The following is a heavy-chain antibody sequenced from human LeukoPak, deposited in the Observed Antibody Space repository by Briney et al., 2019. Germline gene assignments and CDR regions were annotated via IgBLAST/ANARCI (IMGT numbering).Heavy chain of an antibody. D-gene: IGHD6-13*01. CDR1: GGSISSGSYY. J-gene: IGHJ6*03. V-gene: IGHV4-61*02. CDR3: ARDPIAAAMSPGYYMDV. Sequence: SQTLSLTCTVSGGSISSGSYYWSWIRQPAGKGLEWIGRIYTSGSTNYNPSLKSRVTISVDTSKNQFSLKLSSVTAADTAVYYCARDPIAAAMSPGYYMDVWGKGTTVTVSS. CDR2: IYTSGST.